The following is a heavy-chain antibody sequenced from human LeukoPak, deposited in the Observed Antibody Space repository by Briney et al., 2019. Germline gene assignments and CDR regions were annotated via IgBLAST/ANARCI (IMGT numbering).Heavy chain of an antibody. V-gene: IGHV3-74*01. D-gene: IGHD3-10*01. CDR1: GFTFSNYW. CDR3: ARGGSVGDY. CDR2: VNPDGSSI. J-gene: IGHJ4*02. Sequence: GGSLRLSCAASGFTFSNYWMHGVRQVPEKGLVWVSRVNPDGSSITYANSVKGRFASSRDNAKNTLYLQMNRLRVEDTAVYYGARGGSVGDYWGQGVLVTVSS.